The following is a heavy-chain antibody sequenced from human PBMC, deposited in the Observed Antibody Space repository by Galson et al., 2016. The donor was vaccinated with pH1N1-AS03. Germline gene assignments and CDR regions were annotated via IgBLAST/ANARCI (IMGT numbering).Heavy chain of an antibody. Sequence: SLRLSCATSGFTFNDHTMHWVRQAPGKGLEWVSGISWNGDKIDYADSVKGRFSISRDNDRNSLYLQINSLKSEDTALYYCARGQRGSYPTFDSWGQGTRVTVSS. CDR1: GFTFNDHT. D-gene: IGHD1-26*01. J-gene: IGHJ4*02. CDR3: ARGQRGSYPTFDS. CDR2: ISWNGDKI. V-gene: IGHV3-9*01.